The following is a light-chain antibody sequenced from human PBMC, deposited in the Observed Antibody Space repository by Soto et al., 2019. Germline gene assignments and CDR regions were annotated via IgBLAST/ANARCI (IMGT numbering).Light chain of an antibody. CDR3: QQYNTWLWT. J-gene: IGKJ1*01. CDR2: GAS. V-gene: IGKV3-15*01. CDR1: QSVNAN. Sequence: EVVMTQSPATLSVSPGERATLSCRASQSVNANLAWYQQKPGQAPRLLIHGASNRATGIPAGFSGSGFGTDFIRTISSRQSEDFAVYYCQQYNTWLWTFGQGTKVEI.